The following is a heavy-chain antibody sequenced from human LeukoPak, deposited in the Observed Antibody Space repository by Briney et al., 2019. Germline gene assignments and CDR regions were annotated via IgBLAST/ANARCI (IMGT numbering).Heavy chain of an antibody. CDR3: AGSRDSSSWSHDNWFDP. V-gene: IGHV1-69*13. D-gene: IGHD6-13*01. Sequence: SVKVSCKASGGTFSSYAISWVRQAPGQGPEWMGGIIPIFGTANYAQKFQGRVTITADESTSTAYMELSSLRSEDTAVYYCAGSRDSSSWSHDNWFDPWGQGTLVTVSS. CDR2: IIPIFGTA. CDR1: GGTFSSYA. J-gene: IGHJ5*02.